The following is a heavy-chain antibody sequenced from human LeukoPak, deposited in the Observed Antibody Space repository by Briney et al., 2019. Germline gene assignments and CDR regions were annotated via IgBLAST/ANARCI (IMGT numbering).Heavy chain of an antibody. V-gene: IGHV4-59*12. CDR3: ASLDYYDSSGYGS. CDR2: IYYSGST. D-gene: IGHD3-22*01. J-gene: IGHJ5*02. CDR1: GGSISSYY. Sequence: PSETLSLTCTVSGGSISSYYWSWIRQPPGKGLEWIGYIYYSGSTNYNPSLKSRVTISVDTSKNQFSLKLSSVTAADTAVYYCASLDYYDSSGYGSWGQGTLVTVSS.